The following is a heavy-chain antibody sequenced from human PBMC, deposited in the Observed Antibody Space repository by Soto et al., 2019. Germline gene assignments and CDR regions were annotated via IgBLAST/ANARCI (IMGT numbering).Heavy chain of an antibody. Sequence: SETLSLTCAVYGVSFSGYYWSWIRQPPGKGLEWIGEINHSGSTNYNPSLKSRVTIPVDTSKNQFSLKLSSVTAADTAVYYCARGHCSGGSCPYYYYYMDVWGKGTTVTVSS. CDR2: INHSGST. D-gene: IGHD2-15*01. V-gene: IGHV4-34*01. CDR1: GVSFSGYY. J-gene: IGHJ6*03. CDR3: ARGHCSGGSCPYYYYYMDV.